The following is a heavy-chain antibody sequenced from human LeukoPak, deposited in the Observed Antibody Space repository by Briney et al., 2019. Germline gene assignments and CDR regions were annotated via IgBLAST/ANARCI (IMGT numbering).Heavy chain of an antibody. CDR1: GSSFTNYW. V-gene: IGHV5-51*01. CDR3: ARRTSARHWFDP. Sequence: GESLKISCKGSGSSFTNYWIDWVRQVPGKGLEWMGIIYPGGADTRYGPSFRGKVTISVDKSINTAYLQWNSLQASDTAMYYCARRTSARHWFDPWGQGTLVTVSS. CDR2: IYPGGADT. J-gene: IGHJ5*02.